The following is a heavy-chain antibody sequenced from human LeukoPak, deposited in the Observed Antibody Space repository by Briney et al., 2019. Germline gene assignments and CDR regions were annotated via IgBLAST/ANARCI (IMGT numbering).Heavy chain of an antibody. V-gene: IGHV3-30*02. Sequence: GGSLRLSCAASGFTFSSYGMHWVRQAPGKGLEWVAFIRYDGSNKYYADSVKGRFTISRDNSKNTLYLQMNSRRAEDTAVYYCAKGHIAVAGTGFDYWGQGTLVTVSS. CDR3: AKGHIAVAGTGFDY. CDR1: GFTFSSYG. CDR2: IRYDGSNK. J-gene: IGHJ4*02. D-gene: IGHD6-19*01.